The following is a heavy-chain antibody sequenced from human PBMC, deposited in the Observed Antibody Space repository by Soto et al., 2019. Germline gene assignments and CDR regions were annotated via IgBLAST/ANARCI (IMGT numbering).Heavy chain of an antibody. CDR1: GFSLTTRGVG. J-gene: IGHJ5*02. CDR3: AHIPNYYQYDWFDP. Sequence: QITLKESGPTLGKPTQTLTLPCTFSGFSLTTRGVGVGWIRQPPGKALECLELIYWDDDKRYSPSLPIRLYLATDTSKNQVVLTMPNVDPVDTATYYCAHIPNYYQYDWFDPWGQGTLVSVSS. V-gene: IGHV2-5*02. D-gene: IGHD3-16*01. CDR2: IYWDDDK.